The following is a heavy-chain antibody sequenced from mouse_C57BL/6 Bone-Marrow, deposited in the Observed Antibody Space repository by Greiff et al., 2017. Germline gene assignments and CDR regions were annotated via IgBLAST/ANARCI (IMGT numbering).Heavy chain of an antibody. V-gene: IGHV1-81*01. CDR3: ARGGYGDYAMDY. CDR2: IYPRSGNT. Sequence: QVQLQQSGAELARPGASVKLSCKASGYTFTSYGISWVKQRTGQGLEWIGEIYPRSGNTYYNEKFKGKATLTADKSSSTAYMELRSLTSEGSAVYVCARGGYGDYAMDYWGQGTSVTVAS. J-gene: IGHJ4*01. CDR1: GYTFTSYG. D-gene: IGHD1-2*01.